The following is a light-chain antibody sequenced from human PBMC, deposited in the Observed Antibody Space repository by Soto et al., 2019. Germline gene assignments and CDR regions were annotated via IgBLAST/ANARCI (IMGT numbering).Light chain of an antibody. J-gene: IGKJ1*01. Sequence: IVLTQSPGTLSLSPGEGATLSCRTSQSVSIRHLAWYQQRPGQAPRLLIYATSDRATGTPDRFSGSGSGTDFTLTITSLEPEDFAVYYCQQYGTSWTVGQGTKVEI. CDR2: ATS. CDR1: QSVSIRH. V-gene: IGKV3-20*01. CDR3: QQYGTSWT.